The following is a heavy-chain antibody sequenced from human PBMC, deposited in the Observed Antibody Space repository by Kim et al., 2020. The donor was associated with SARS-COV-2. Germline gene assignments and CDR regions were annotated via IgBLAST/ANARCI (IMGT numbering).Heavy chain of an antibody. D-gene: IGHD3-10*01. V-gene: IGHV4-59*01. Sequence: YNPSLERRVAISIDTSKNQFSLNLRSVTAADTALYYCARDRGGLKHYMDVWGKGTAVTISS. CDR3: ARDRGGLKHYMDV. J-gene: IGHJ6*03.